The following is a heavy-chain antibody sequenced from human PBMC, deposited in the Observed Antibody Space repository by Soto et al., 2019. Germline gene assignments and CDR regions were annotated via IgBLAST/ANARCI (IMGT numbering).Heavy chain of an antibody. J-gene: IGHJ6*02. Sequence: LRLSCAASGFTFSSYWMSWVRQAPGKGLEWVANIKQDGSEKYYVDSVKGRFTISRDNAKNSLYLQMNSLRAEDTAVYYCASWYYYGSGSYPPLGDMDVWGQGTTVTVSS. CDR3: ASWYYYGSGSYPPLGDMDV. D-gene: IGHD3-10*01. CDR1: GFTFSSYW. CDR2: IKQDGSEK. V-gene: IGHV3-7*01.